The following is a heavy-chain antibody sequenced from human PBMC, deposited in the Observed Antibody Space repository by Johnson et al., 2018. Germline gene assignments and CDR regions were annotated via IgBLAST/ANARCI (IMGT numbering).Heavy chain of an antibody. CDR3: ARDKITMVRGVIPYYYGMDV. CDR1: GGTFSSYA. D-gene: IGHD3-10*01. J-gene: IGHJ6*02. Sequence: QVQLVESGAEVKKPGSSXKVSCKASGGTFSSYAISWVRQAPGQGLEWMGGIIPIFGTANYAQKFQGRVTITADESTSTAYMELSSLRSEDTAVYYCARDKITMVRGVIPYYYGMDVWGQGTTVTVSS. V-gene: IGHV1-69*01. CDR2: IIPIFGTA.